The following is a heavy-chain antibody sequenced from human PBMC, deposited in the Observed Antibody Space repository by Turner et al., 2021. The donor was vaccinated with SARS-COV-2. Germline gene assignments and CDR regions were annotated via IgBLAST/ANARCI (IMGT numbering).Heavy chain of an antibody. CDR3: ARQAAGQGLDY. D-gene: IGHD3-10*01. V-gene: IGHV4-39*01. CDR2: IYYSGTT. Sequence: PLQESGPGLVTPSETLSLTCTVSGGSISSSSYFWGWIRQPPTKELEWIGSIYYSGTTYSNPSLKSRVSLSIDPSKNQFSMKLTSVTAADTALYFCARQAAGQGLDYWGRGILVTVSS. J-gene: IGHJ4*02. CDR1: GGSISSSSYF.